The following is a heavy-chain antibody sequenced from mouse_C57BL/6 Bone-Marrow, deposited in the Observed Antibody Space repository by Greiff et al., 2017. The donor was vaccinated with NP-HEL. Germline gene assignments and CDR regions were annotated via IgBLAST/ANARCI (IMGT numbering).Heavy chain of an antibody. CDR1: GYSITSDY. V-gene: IGHV3-8*01. Sequence: EVQRVESGPGLAKPSQTLSLTCSVTGYSITSDYWNWIRKFPGNKLEYMGYISYSGSTYYNPSLKSRISITRDTSKNQYYLQLNSVTTEDTATYYCARSPLLLRRNYYAMDYWGQGTSVTVSS. D-gene: IGHD2-12*01. J-gene: IGHJ4*01. CDR3: ARSPLLLRRNYYAMDY. CDR2: ISYSGST.